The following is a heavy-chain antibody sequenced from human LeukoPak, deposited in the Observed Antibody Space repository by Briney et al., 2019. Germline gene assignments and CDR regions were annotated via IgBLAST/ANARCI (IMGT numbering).Heavy chain of an antibody. V-gene: IGHV3-64D*06. CDR3: AKRPIQLWSTPLDY. CDR2: ITSNGGSA. D-gene: IGHD5-18*01. CDR1: GFTFSSYT. Sequence: PGGSLRLSCSASGFTFSSYTIHWVRQAPGKGLEFVSAITSNGGSAYYADSVKGRFTISRDNSKNTVYLQMSSLRAEDTAVYYCAKRPIQLWSTPLDYWGQGTLVTVSS. J-gene: IGHJ4*02.